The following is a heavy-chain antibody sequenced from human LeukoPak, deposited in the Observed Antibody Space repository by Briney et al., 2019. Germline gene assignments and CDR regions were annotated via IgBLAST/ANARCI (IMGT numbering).Heavy chain of an antibody. V-gene: IGHV4-30-4*08. CDR3: ARGIGYCSGGSCYSGAHFDY. D-gene: IGHD2-15*01. CDR1: GGSISSGDYY. J-gene: IGHJ4*02. CDR2: IYYSGST. Sequence: SETLSLTCTVSGGSISSGDYYRSWIRQPPGKGLEWIGYIYYSGSTYYNPSLKSRVTISVDTSKNQFSLKLSSVTAADTAVYYCARGIGYCSGGSCYSGAHFDYWGQGTLVTVSS.